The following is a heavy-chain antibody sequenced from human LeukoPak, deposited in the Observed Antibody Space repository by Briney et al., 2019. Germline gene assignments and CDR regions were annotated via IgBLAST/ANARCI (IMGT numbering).Heavy chain of an antibody. CDR1: GGSFSGYY. CDR3: ARDSYDSSGHDY. CDR2: INHSGST. Sequence: SETLSLTCAVYGGSFSGYYWSWIRQPPGKGLEWIGEINHSGSTNYNPSLKSRVTISVDTSKNQFSLKLSSVIAADTAVYYCARDSYDSSGHDYWGQGTLVTVSS. V-gene: IGHV4-34*01. D-gene: IGHD3-22*01. J-gene: IGHJ4*02.